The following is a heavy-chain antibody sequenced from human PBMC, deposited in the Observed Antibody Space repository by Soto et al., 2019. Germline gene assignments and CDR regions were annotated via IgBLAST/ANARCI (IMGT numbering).Heavy chain of an antibody. Sequence: QEQLVESGGGVVQPGRSLRLTCAGSGFTFSSYGMHWVRQAPGKGLEWVAIISYDGSNKYYADSVKGRFTISRDNSKNTLYLQMNSLRAEDTAVYYCAQTTGDYPLYWYFDLWGRGTLVTVSS. D-gene: IGHD4-17*01. V-gene: IGHV3-30*03. CDR1: GFTFSSYG. CDR2: ISYDGSNK. CDR3: AQTTGDYPLYWYFDL. J-gene: IGHJ2*01.